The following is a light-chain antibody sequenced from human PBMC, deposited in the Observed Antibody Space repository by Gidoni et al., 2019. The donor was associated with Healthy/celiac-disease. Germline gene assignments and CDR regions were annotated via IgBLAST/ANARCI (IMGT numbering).Light chain of an antibody. Sequence: EIVLTQSPAPLSVSPGERATHSCRASQRVSSNLAWYQQKPGQAPRLLIYGASTRATGIPARFSGSGSGTEFTLTISSLQSEDFAVYYCQQYNNWPPAFXGXTKVEIK. CDR3: QQYNNWPPA. J-gene: IGKJ4*01. CDR1: QRVSSN. CDR2: GAS. V-gene: IGKV3-15*01.